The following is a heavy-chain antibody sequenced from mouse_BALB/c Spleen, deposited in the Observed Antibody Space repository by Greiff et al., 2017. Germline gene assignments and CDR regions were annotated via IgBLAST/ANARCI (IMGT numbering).Heavy chain of an antibody. V-gene: IGHV1-80*01. Sequence: QVQLKESGAELVRPGSSVKISCKASGYAFSSYWMNWVKQRPGQGLEWIGQIYPGDGDTNYNGKFKGKATLTADKSSSTAYMPLSSLTSEDSAVYFCARSGYGYDFDYWGQGTTLTVSS. J-gene: IGHJ2*01. D-gene: IGHD2-2*01. CDR3: ARSGYGYDFDY. CDR2: IYPGDGDT. CDR1: GYAFSSYW.